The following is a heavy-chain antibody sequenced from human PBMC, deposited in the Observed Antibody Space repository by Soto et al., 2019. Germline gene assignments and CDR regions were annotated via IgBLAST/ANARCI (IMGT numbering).Heavy chain of an antibody. CDR2: IWYDGSNK. CDR1: GFTFSSYG. CDR3: ARGAYYGDYYRRWYFDL. J-gene: IGHJ2*01. Sequence: QVQLVESGGGVVQPGRSLRLSCAASGFTFSSYGMHWVRQAPGKGLEGVAVIWYDGSNKYYADSVKGRFTISRDNSKNTLYLQMNSLRAEDTAVYYCARGAYYGDYYRRWYFDLWGRGTLVTVSS. V-gene: IGHV3-33*01. D-gene: IGHD4-17*01.